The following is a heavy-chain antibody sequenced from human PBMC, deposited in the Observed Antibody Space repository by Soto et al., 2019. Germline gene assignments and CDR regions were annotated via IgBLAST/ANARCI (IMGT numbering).Heavy chain of an antibody. J-gene: IGHJ6*03. Sequence: SETLSLTCAVYGGSFSGYYWSWIRQPPGKGLEWIGEINHSGSTNYNPSLKSRVTISVDTSKNQFSLKLSSVTAADTAVYYCAREIVVVPAAMADYYYYMDVWGKGTTVTVSS. D-gene: IGHD2-2*01. V-gene: IGHV4-34*01. CDR3: AREIVVVPAAMADYYYYMDV. CDR1: GGSFSGYY. CDR2: INHSGST.